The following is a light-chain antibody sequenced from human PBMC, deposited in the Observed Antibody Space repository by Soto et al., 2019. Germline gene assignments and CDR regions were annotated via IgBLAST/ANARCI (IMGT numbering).Light chain of an antibody. Sequence: DIQMTQSPSSLSASVGDRVTITCRASQSISNYLNWYQQKSDKAPKLLIYAASSLQSGVPSRFSGSGSGTDYTLTINRLQPEDFATYYCQQSYSTPWTFGQGTKGDIK. CDR3: QQSYSTPWT. CDR2: AAS. CDR1: QSISNY. J-gene: IGKJ1*01. V-gene: IGKV1-39*01.